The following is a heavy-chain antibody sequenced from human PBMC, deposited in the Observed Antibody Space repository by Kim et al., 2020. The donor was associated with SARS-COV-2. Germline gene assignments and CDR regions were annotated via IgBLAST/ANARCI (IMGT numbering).Heavy chain of an antibody. D-gene: IGHD2-21*02. Sequence: SETLSLTCTVSGGSISSYYWSWIRQPPGKGLEWIGYIYYSGSTNYNPSLKSRVTXPVDTSKNQFSLKLSSVTAADTAVYYCARAGSXSYXGNSAAVYYYXGXXXWGQGTXVTVSS. V-gene: IGHV4-59*01. CDR3: ARAGSXSYXGNSAAVYYYXGXXX. CDR1: GGSISSYY. CDR2: IYYSGST. J-gene: IGHJ6*02.